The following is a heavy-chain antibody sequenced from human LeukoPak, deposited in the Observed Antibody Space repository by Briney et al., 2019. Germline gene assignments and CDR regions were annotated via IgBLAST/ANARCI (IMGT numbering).Heavy chain of an antibody. D-gene: IGHD3-10*01. Sequence: SETLSLTYAVYGGSFSGYYWSWIRQPPGKGLEWIGEINHSGSTNYNPSLKSRVTISVDTSKNQFSLKLSSVTAADTAVYYCARGRVTLGLAYWGQGTLVTVSS. CDR1: GGSFSGYY. V-gene: IGHV4-34*01. CDR2: INHSGST. J-gene: IGHJ4*02. CDR3: ARGRVTLGLAY.